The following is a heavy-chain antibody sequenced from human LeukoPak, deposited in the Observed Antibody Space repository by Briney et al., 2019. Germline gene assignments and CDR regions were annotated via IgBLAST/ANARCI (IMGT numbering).Heavy chain of an antibody. D-gene: IGHD3-10*01. CDR3: AKDRLLLARGVIDAFDI. CDR1: GFTFSTYG. J-gene: IGHJ3*02. V-gene: IGHV3-30*18. Sequence: GGSLRLSCAASGFTFSTYGMHWVRQAPGKGLEWVAVISYDGDNKYFADSVKGRFTISRDNSKNTLYLQMNSLRAEDTAVYYCAKDRLLLARGVIDAFDIWDQGTMVTVSS. CDR2: ISYDGDNK.